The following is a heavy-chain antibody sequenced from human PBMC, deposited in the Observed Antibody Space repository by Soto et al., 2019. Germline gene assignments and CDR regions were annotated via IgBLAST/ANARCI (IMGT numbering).Heavy chain of an antibody. CDR3: AKLVESATNI. D-gene: IGHD2-15*01. J-gene: IGHJ3*02. CDR1: GFTFSIYA. CDR2: LSNSGGAR. Sequence: GGSLRLSCAASGFTFSIYAMSWVRQAPGKGLEWVAALSNSGGARFYADSVKGRFTISRDNSKNTVFLQMSSLRAEDTAVYFCAKLVESATNIWGQGTMVT. V-gene: IGHV3-23*01.